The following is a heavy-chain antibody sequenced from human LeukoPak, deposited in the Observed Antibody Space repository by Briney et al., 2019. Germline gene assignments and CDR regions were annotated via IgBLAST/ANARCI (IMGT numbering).Heavy chain of an antibody. CDR1: GGSISSYY. CDR2: IYCSGST. CDR3: ARSQFGGVRVAFDI. Sequence: SETLSLTCTVSGGSISSYYWSWIRQPPGKGLEWIGYIYCSGSTNYNPSLKSRVTISVDTSKNQFSLKLSSVTAADTAVYYCARSQFGGVRVAFDIWGQGTMVTVSS. V-gene: IGHV4-59*01. D-gene: IGHD3-16*01. J-gene: IGHJ3*02.